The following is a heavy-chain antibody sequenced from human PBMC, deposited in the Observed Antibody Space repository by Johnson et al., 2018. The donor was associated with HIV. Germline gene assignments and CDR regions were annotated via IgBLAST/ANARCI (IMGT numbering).Heavy chain of an antibody. V-gene: IGHV3-23*04. Sequence: VQLVESGGGLVQPGRSLRLSCAASGFTFDDYAMHWVRQAPGKGLEWVSAISGSGDSAYYADSVKGRFTISRDNSKNTLYLQMDSLRAVDTAVFYCAKDRSRSTAPDAFDIWGQGTMVTVSS. J-gene: IGHJ3*02. CDR2: ISGSGDSA. CDR3: AKDRSRSTAPDAFDI. D-gene: IGHD5-18*01. CDR1: GFTFDDYA.